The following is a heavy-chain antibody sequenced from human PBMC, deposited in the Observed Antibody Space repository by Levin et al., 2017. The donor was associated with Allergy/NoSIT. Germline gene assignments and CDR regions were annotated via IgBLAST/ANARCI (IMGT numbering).Heavy chain of an antibody. CDR3: AKDAIRGSDQPYYFDY. D-gene: IGHD6-19*01. Sequence: SCAASGFTFNNYAMSWVRQAPGKGLEWVSALINSGVGTYYADSVKGRFTISRDNSKNTMYLQMNSLRAEDTAVYFCAKDAIRGSDQPYYFDYWGQGTLVTASS. V-gene: IGHV3-23*01. J-gene: IGHJ4*02. CDR2: LINSGVGT. CDR1: GFTFNNYA.